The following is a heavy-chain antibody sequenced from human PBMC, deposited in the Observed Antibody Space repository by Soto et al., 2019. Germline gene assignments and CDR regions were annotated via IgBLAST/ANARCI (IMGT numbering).Heavy chain of an antibody. CDR1: GYTFTSYG. CDR2: ISAYNGNT. CDR3: ARDCVLRWGLSRGCFDY. V-gene: IGHV1-18*01. J-gene: IGHJ4*02. Sequence: ASVEVSCKASGYTFTSYGISWVRQAPGQGLEWMGWISAYNGNTNYAQKLQGRVTMTTDTSTSTAYMELRSLRSDDTAVYYCARDCVLRWGLSRGCFDYWGQGTLVTVSS. D-gene: IGHD1-26*01.